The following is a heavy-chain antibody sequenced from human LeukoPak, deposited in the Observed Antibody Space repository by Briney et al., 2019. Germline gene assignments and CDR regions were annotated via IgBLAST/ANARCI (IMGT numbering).Heavy chain of an antibody. J-gene: IGHJ3*02. V-gene: IGHV4-4*07. CDR2: IYTSGST. Sequence: SETLSLTCTVSGGSISSYYWSWIRQPAGKGLEWIGRIYTSGSTNYNPSLKSRVSMSVDTSNSHFSLKLSSVTAADTAVYYCARTYYYDSSGPNDAFDIWGQGTMVTVSS. D-gene: IGHD3-22*01. CDR1: GGSISSYY. CDR3: ARTYYYDSSGPNDAFDI.